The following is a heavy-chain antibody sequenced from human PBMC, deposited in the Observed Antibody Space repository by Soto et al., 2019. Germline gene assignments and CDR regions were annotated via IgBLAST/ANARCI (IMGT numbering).Heavy chain of an antibody. D-gene: IGHD1-26*01. CDR3: ARDQGGSYDSWFDP. CDR1: TFSMYS. V-gene: IGHV3-21*06. Sequence: GGSLRLSCTFTFSMYSMNWVRQAPGKGLEWGASISSGSAYIKYAESVKGRFTISRDNAKNSLHLQMNSLRAEDTAIYHCARDQGGSYDSWFDPWGQGTLVTVSS. J-gene: IGHJ5*02. CDR2: ISSGSAYI.